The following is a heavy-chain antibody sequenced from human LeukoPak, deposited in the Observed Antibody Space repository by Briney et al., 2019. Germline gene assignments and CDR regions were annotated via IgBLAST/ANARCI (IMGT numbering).Heavy chain of an antibody. CDR3: ARSAYYYDSLFDY. V-gene: IGHV4-59*01. D-gene: IGHD3-22*01. CDR2: IYYSGST. CDR1: SGSISSYY. J-gene: IGHJ4*02. Sequence: SETLSLTCTVSSGSISSYYWSWIRQPPGKGLECIGYIYYSGSTNYNPSLKSRVTISIDTSTNQFSLNLTSVTAADTAVYYWARSAYYYDSLFDYRVRRTLVTVSS.